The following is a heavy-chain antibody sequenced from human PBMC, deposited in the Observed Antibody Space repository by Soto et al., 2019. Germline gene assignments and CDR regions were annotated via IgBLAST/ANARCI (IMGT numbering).Heavy chain of an antibody. D-gene: IGHD2-8*01. J-gene: IGHJ4*01. CDR2: VDSSGST. V-gene: IGHV4-39*01. CDR1: GVSGPTTSFY. CDR3: ARLLTY. Sequence: KPSETLSLTCSDSGGTVSGVSGPTTSFYWSWIRQPPGKGLQWVGSVDSSGSTYYNPSLKSRVTISVDTSKNQFFLKLTSVTAADTTVYYCARLLTYWGHGILVTVSS.